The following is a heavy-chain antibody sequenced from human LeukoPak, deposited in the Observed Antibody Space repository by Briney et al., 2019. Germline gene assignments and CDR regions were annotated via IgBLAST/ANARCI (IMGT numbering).Heavy chain of an antibody. CDR1: GFTFSHYW. CDR3: ARGRWGHFDY. Sequence: PGGSLRLSCAASGFTFSHYWMSWVRQAAGKGLEWVANIKQDGSEKYYVDSVKGRFTISRDNAKNSLVLQMNSLSVEDTAVYYCARGRWGHFDYWGQGTLVTVSS. D-gene: IGHD3-16*01. J-gene: IGHJ4*02. CDR2: IKQDGSEK. V-gene: IGHV3-7*01.